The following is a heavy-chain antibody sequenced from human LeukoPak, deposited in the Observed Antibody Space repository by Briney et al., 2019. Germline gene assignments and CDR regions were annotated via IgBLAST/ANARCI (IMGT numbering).Heavy chain of an antibody. CDR1: GGSISSSRYY. CDR2: IYSSGSN. D-gene: IGHD6-6*01. CDR3: ARGGSSSIEPFDY. J-gene: IGHJ4*02. V-gene: IGHV4-61*02. Sequence: SETLSLTCTVSGGSISSSRYYWNWIRQPAGKGLEWIGRIYSSGSNNSNPSLKSRVSILVDTSKNQFSLKLTSVTDADTAVYFCARGGSSSIEPFDYWGQGTLVTVSS.